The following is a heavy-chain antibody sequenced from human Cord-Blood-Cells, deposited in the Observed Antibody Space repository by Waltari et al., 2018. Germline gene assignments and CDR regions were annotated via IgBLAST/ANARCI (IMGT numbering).Heavy chain of an antibody. D-gene: IGHD6-6*01. Sequence: QVQLQQWGAGLLKPSETLSLTCAVYGGSFSGYYRSWIRQPPGKGLEWIGEINHSGSTNYNPALKIRVTISVDTSKNLFSLKLSSVTAADTAVYYCAREVRGSSGTNDAFDIWGQGTMVTVSS. CDR1: GGSFSGYY. J-gene: IGHJ3*02. CDR2: INHSGST. V-gene: IGHV4-34*01. CDR3: AREVRGSSGTNDAFDI.